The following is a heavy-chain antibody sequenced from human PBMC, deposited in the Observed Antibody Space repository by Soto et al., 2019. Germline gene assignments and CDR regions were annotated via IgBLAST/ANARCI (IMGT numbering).Heavy chain of an antibody. Sequence: GGSLRLSCAASGFTASNSVMSGVRQAPGEGLEWVSIIKNSAGTDYADSVRGRFIISTDNSKNTVYLQMNSLRVDDTAVHYGVGDGDHYDRSGPGFDYWGEGT. CDR3: VGDGDHYDRSGPGFDY. CDR2: IKNSAGT. J-gene: IGHJ4*02. V-gene: IGHV3-66*01. CDR1: GFTASNSV. D-gene: IGHD3-22*01.